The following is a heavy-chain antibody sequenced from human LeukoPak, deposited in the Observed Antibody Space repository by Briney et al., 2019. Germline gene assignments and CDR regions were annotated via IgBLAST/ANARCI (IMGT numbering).Heavy chain of an antibody. CDR3: ARGTARIFDY. Sequence: GGSLRLSCAASGFTVSSNYMSWVRQAPGKGLEWVSVIYSGGSTYYADSVKGRFTISRDNAKNSLYLQMNSLRDEDTAVYYCARGTARIFDYWGQGTLVTVSS. V-gene: IGHV3-53*01. CDR2: IYSGGST. D-gene: IGHD5-12*01. J-gene: IGHJ4*02. CDR1: GFTVSSNY.